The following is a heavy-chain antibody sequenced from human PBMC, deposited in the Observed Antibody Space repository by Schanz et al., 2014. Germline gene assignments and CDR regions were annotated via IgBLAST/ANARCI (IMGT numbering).Heavy chain of an antibody. Sequence: VQLLESGGGLVQPGGSLRLSCAASGFSFSNYALVWVRQPPGKGLEWVGRIENNANGATTDYAAPVKGRFTVSRDDSRNTLYLQMNTLRTDDTALYYCTTFNNRDALYIWGQGTMVSVSS. V-gene: IGHV3-15*04. CDR1: GFSFSNYA. CDR2: IENNANGATT. D-gene: IGHD1-20*01. J-gene: IGHJ3*02. CDR3: TTFNNRDALYI.